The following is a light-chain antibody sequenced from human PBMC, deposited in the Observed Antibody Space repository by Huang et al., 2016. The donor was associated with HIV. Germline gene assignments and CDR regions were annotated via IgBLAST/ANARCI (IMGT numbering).Light chain of an antibody. J-gene: IGKJ3*01. Sequence: IQLTQSPSSLSASVGDRVTITCRASQDISSYLAWYQQKPGNAPNLLIYAASSLKSGVPLRFSGSGSGTDFTLTIGSLQPEDFATYYCQQLNSHPFTFGPGTKVDIE. CDR2: AAS. CDR1: QDISSY. V-gene: IGKV1-9*01. CDR3: QQLNSHPFT.